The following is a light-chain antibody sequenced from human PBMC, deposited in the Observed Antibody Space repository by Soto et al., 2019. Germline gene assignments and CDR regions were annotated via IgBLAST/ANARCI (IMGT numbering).Light chain of an antibody. V-gene: IGLV2-8*01. J-gene: IGLJ1*01. CDR1: SSDVGGYNY. CDR3: SSFAGSNTPYV. Sequence: QSVLTQPPSASGSPGQSVTISCTGTSSDVGGYNYVSWYQQYPGKAPKLMIYEVSKRPSGVPDRFSGSKSGNTASLTVSGLQAEDEADYYCSSFAGSNTPYVLGTGTK. CDR2: EVS.